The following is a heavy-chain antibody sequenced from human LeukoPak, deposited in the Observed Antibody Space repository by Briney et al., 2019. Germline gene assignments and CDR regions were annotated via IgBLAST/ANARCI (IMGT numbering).Heavy chain of an antibody. J-gene: IGHJ6*03. D-gene: IGHD6-13*01. V-gene: IGHV4-59*01. CDR3: ARGRYSSSKEGLYYYYYYMDV. Sequence: SETLSLTCTVSGGSISSYYWSWIRQPPGKGLEWIGYIHYSGSTNNNPSLKSRVTISVDTSRNQFSLKLSSVTAADTAVYYCARGRYSSSKEGLYYYYYYMDVWGKGTTVTISS. CDR2: IHYSGST. CDR1: GGSISSYY.